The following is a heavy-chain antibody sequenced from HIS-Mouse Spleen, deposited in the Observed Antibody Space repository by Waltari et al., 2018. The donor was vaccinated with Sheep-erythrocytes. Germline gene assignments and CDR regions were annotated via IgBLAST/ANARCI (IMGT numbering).Heavy chain of an antibody. Sequence: EVQLVESGGGLVKPGGSLRLSCAASGFPFSSYRMNWVRQAPGKGLEWVSSISSSSSYIYYADSVKGRFTISRDNAKNSLYLQMNSLRAEDTAVYYCARAGYSGEYYFDYWGQGTLVTVSS. D-gene: IGHD5-12*01. CDR2: ISSSSSYI. CDR3: ARAGYSGEYYFDY. V-gene: IGHV3-21*01. CDR1: GFPFSSYR. J-gene: IGHJ4*02.